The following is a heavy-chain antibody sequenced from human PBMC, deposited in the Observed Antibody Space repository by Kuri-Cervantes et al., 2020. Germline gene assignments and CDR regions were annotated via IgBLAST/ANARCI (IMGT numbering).Heavy chain of an antibody. D-gene: IGHD1-26*01. CDR1: GGSFSGYY. Sequence: LSLTCAVYGGSFSGYYWSWIRQAPGKGLEWVSYISSSSSTIYYADSVKGRFTIFRDNAKNSLYLQMNSLRDEDTAVYYCARDFRWAEWELLGLFDYWGQGTLVTVSS. J-gene: IGHJ4*02. CDR3: ARDFRWAEWELLGLFDY. V-gene: IGHV3-11*04. CDR2: ISSSSSTI.